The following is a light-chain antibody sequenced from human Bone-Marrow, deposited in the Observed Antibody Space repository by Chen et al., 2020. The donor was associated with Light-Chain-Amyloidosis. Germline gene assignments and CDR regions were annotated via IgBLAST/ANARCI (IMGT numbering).Light chain of an antibody. V-gene: IGLV1-47*01. CDR2: KTN. Sequence: QSVLTQPPSVSGTPGEKVTISCSGNPSNIGSNYVFWYQQFNGTAPKLHIYKTNLRPSACLERSAGSPSGNSAALAISGLRSVDEAAYYCATWDERLRGPVFGGGTKLTVL. J-gene: IGLJ3*02. CDR1: PSNIGSNY. CDR3: ATWDERLRGPV.